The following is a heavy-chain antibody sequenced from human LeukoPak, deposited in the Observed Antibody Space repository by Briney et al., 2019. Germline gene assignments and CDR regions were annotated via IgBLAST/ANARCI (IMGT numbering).Heavy chain of an antibody. J-gene: IGHJ3*02. Sequence: SETLSLTRAVYGGSFSGYYWSWIRQPPGKGLEWIGEINHSGSTNYNPSLKSRVTISVGTSKNQFSLKLSSVTAADTAVYYCARDPLISSGYFSITKPFVVDIWGQGTMVTVSS. CDR2: INHSGST. V-gene: IGHV4-34*01. CDR1: GGSFSGYY. D-gene: IGHD3-22*01. CDR3: ARDPLISSGYFSITKPFVVDI.